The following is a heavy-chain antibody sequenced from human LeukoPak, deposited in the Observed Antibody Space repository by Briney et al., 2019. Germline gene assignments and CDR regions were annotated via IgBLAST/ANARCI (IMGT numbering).Heavy chain of an antibody. D-gene: IGHD1-26*01. V-gene: IGHV4-61*02. CDR2: IYTSGST. Sequence: PSQTLSLTCTVSGGSVSSGSYYWSWIRQPAGKGLEWIGRIYTSGSTNYNPSLKSRVTISVDTSKNQFSLKLSSVTAADTAVYYCARDLYSSGSYSPNYYYMDVWGKGTTVTISS. CDR1: GGSVSSGSYY. CDR3: ARDLYSSGSYSPNYYYMDV. J-gene: IGHJ6*03.